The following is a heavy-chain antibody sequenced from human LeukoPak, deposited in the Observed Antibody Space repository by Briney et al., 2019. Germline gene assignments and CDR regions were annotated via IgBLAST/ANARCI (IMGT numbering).Heavy chain of an antibody. CDR1: GDSIDSGDYY. CDR2: IYYRGNT. V-gene: IGHV4-30-4*01. J-gene: IGHJ4*02. D-gene: IGHD3-10*01. CDR3: ARDRAPGVRGVRFDS. Sequence: SQTLSLTCTVSGDSIDSGDYYWTWIRQPPGKGPDWIGHIYYRGNTYYNPSLKSRVTISVDTSNNQFSLKLSSVTAADTAVYYCARDRAPGVRGVRFDSWGQGTLVTVSS.